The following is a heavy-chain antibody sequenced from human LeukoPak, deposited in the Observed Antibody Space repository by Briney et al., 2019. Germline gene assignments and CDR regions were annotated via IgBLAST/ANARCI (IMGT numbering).Heavy chain of an antibody. CDR1: GYSISSGYY. J-gene: IGHJ4*02. CDR2: MYSSGST. D-gene: IGHD3-3*01. V-gene: IGHV4-61*02. Sequence: SETLSLTCTVSGYSISSGYYWCWIRQPAGKGLEWIGRMYSSGSTNYNPSLESRVTISGDTSNNQFSLKLNSVTAADTAVYYCARAGDFWSGYHPDQWGQGTLVTVSS. CDR3: ARAGDFWSGYHPDQ.